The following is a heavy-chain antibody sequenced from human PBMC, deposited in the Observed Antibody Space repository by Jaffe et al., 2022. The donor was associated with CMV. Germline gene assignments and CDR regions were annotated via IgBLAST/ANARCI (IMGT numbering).Heavy chain of an antibody. CDR1: GFSLSTSGVG. CDR3: ARLTGIAAWYYFDY. Sequence: QITLKESGPTLVKPTQTLTLTCTFSGFSLSTSGVGVGWIRQPPGKALEWLALIYWNDDKRYSPSLKSRLTITKDTSKNQVVLTMTNMDPVDTATYYCARLTGIAAWYYFDYWGQGTLVTVSS. CDR2: IYWNDDK. D-gene: IGHD6-13*01. J-gene: IGHJ4*02. V-gene: IGHV2-5*01.